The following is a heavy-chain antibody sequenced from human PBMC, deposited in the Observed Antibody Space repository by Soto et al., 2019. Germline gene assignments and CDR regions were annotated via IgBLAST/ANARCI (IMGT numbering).Heavy chain of an antibody. CDR2: IYYSGST. D-gene: IGHD2-15*01. J-gene: IGHJ5*02. CDR1: GVSISSYY. V-gene: IGHV4-59*01. Sequence: SDTLSLTYTVSGVSISSYYGSWIRQPPGKGLEWIGYIYYSGSTNYNPSLKSRVTISVDTSENQFSLKLSSVTAADTAVYYCARDVVVPYTWFDPWGQGTLVTLSS. CDR3: ARDVVVPYTWFDP.